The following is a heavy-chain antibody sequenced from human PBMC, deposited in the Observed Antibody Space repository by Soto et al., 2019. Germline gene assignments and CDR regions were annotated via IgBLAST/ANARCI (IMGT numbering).Heavy chain of an antibody. CDR1: GFTFSSYD. CDR3: ARGMSLDAFDI. V-gene: IGHV3-13*01. CDR2: IGTAGDT. J-gene: IGHJ3*02. Sequence: LRLSCAASGFTFSSYDMHWVRQATGRGLEWVSAIGTAGDTYYPGSVKGRFTISRENAKNSLYLQMNSLRAGDTAVYYCARGMSLDAFDIWGQGTMVTVSS.